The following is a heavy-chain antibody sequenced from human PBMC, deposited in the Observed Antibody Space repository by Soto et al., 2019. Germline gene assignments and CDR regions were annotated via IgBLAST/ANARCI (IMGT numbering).Heavy chain of an antibody. CDR1: GYTFTSYG. D-gene: IGHD1-26*01. J-gene: IGHJ6*02. V-gene: IGHV1-18*04. CDR2: ISAYNGNT. Sequence: QVQLVQSGAEVKKPGASVTVSCKASGYTFTSYGISWVRQAPGQGLEWMGWISAYNGNTNYAQKLQGRVTMTTDTSTSTAYMELRSLRSDDTAVYYCARKNNSGSYYYYYGMDVWGQGTTVTVSS. CDR3: ARKNNSGSYYYYYGMDV.